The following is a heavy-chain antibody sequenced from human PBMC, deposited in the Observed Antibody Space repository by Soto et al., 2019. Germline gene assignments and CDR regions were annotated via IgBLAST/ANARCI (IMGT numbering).Heavy chain of an antibody. D-gene: IGHD5-12*01. Sequence: EVQLVESGGGLVQPGGSLRLSCAASGFTFSSYWMSWVRQAPGKGLEWLANIKVDGSEKYYVDSVKGRFTISRDNAKNSLYLQMISLRVEDTAVYYCARDIVATIGGFDYWGLGALLIVSS. CDR2: IKVDGSEK. CDR3: ARDIVATIGGFDY. CDR1: GFTFSSYW. V-gene: IGHV3-7*01. J-gene: IGHJ4*02.